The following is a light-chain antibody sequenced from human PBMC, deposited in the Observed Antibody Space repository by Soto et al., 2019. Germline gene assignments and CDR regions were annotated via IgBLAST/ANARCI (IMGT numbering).Light chain of an antibody. CDR1: LSVSVY. CDR3: HQRQYWPPIT. CDR2: DAS. Sequence: VVLTQSPATLSWSPGERATLSCRTSLSVSVYLDWYQQKPGQAPRLLISDASNRATGIPARFSGSGSGTDFTLTISSQEPEDFAVYYCHQRQYWPPITFGQGTRLEI. V-gene: IGKV3-11*01. J-gene: IGKJ5*01.